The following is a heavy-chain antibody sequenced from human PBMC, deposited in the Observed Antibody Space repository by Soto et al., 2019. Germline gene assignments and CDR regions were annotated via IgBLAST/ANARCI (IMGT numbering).Heavy chain of an antibody. CDR3: AKGIGRDGYTSGLD. V-gene: IGHV3-30*18. J-gene: IGHJ4*02. Sequence: GGSLRLSCAASGFTLSYYGMHWVRQAPGKGLEWVAVISYDGSKKEYAESVNGQFTISRDSSKNTLFLQVNSLRTEDTGVYYCAKGIGRDGYTSGLDWGQGTLVTVSS. CDR1: GFTLSYYG. CDR2: ISYDGSKK. D-gene: IGHD5-12*01.